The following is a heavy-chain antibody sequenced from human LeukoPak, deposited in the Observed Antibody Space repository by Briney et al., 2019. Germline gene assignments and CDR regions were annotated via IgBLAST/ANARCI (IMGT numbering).Heavy chain of an antibody. CDR2: INTNTGNP. CDR1: GYTFTSCA. J-gene: IGHJ4*02. V-gene: IGHV7-4-1*02. D-gene: IGHD6-6*01. Sequence: ASVKVSCKASGYTFTSCAMNWVRQAPGQGLEWMGWINTNTGNPTYAQGFTGRFVFSLDTSVSTAYLQISSLKAEDTAVYYCARVYMSIAVGYYFDYWGQGTLVTVSS. CDR3: ARVYMSIAVGYYFDY.